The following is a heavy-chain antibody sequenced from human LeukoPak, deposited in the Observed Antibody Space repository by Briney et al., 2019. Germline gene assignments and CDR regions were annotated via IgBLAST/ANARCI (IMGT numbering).Heavy chain of an antibody. CDR1: DDSISSGAYS. D-gene: IGHD6-6*01. Sequence: SETLSLTCTVSDDSISSGAYSWVWVRQPPGKGLEFIGTVYYGGKTYYNPSLESRVTMSVDTPKKHFSLNLTSVNAADTAVYYCARLRAARYFFDYWGQGARVTVSS. CDR3: ARLRAARYFFDY. V-gene: IGHV4-39*02. J-gene: IGHJ4*02. CDR2: VYYGGKT.